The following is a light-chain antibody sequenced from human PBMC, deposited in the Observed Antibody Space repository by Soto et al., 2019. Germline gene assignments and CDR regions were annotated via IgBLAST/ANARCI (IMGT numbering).Light chain of an antibody. J-gene: IGLJ2*01. CDR2: DVS. Sequence: QSALTQPRSVSGSPGQSVAISCTGTSSDVGGYNYVSWYQQHPGRAPKLMIYDVSERPSGVPDRFSGSKSGYTASLTISGLQAGDEADYYCCSFAGNNMVIFGGGTKLTVL. CDR3: CSFAGNNMVI. V-gene: IGLV2-11*01. CDR1: SSDVGGYNY.